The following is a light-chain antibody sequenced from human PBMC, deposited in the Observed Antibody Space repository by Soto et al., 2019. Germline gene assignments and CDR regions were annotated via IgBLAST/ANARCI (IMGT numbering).Light chain of an antibody. Sequence: EIVSTQSPVTLALSPGKRATLSCMASQSVNSYLAWYQQKAGKAPRLLIYDASSRATGIPARFSGSGSETDFTLTISSLQPEDFATYYCQQCRYWQLTFGQGTRLEIK. V-gene: IGKV3-11*01. J-gene: IGKJ5*01. CDR2: DAS. CDR1: QSVNSY. CDR3: QQCRYWQLT.